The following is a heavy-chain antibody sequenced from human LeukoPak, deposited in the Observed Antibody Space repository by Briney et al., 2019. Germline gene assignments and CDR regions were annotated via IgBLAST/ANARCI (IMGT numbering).Heavy chain of an antibody. Sequence: PGGSLRLSCAASGFTLSSHWMHWVRQAAGKGLEWVSRINSDGSSTSYADSVKGRFTISRDNARNTLYLQMNSLRAEDTAVYYCARRENYDYWGQGTLVTVSS. V-gene: IGHV3-74*01. D-gene: IGHD1-26*01. CDR3: ARRENYDY. CDR1: GFTLSSHW. CDR2: INSDGSST. J-gene: IGHJ4*02.